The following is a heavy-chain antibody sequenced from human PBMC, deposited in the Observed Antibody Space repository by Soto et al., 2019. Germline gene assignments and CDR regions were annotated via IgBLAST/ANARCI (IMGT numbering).Heavy chain of an antibody. CDR1: GDTFIRYA. CDR2: IVPMFGTA. CDR3: ARRVYYDSRGYYFFF. D-gene: IGHD3-22*01. J-gene: IGHJ4*02. V-gene: IGHV1-69*01. Sequence: SVKVSCTASGDTFIRYALSWVRQAPGQGPEWMGGIVPMFGTANYAQKFQGRVTITADESTSTAYMQLSSLRSEDTAVYYCARRVYYDSRGYYFFFWGQGTLVTV.